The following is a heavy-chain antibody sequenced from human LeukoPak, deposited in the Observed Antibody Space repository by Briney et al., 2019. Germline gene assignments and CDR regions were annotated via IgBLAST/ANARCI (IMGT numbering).Heavy chain of an antibody. CDR1: DFSFITYA. D-gene: IGHD5-12*01. CDR3: ARDRSAYSGYDFFDS. Sequence: PGGSLRLSCAASDFSFITYAMSWVRQAPGKGLEWVSTISGGGDATYYADSVKGRFTISRDNAKNSLYLQMNSLRAEDTAVYYCARDRSAYSGYDFFDSWGQGTLVTVSS. J-gene: IGHJ4*02. CDR2: ISGGGDAT. V-gene: IGHV3-23*01.